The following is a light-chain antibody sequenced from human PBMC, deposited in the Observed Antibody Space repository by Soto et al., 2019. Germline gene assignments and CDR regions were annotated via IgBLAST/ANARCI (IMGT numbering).Light chain of an antibody. CDR2: DAS. V-gene: IGKV3-11*01. CDR3: QSRSNWPPDT. J-gene: IGKJ2*01. Sequence: ELVLTQTPATLSLSPGATATLSCRASQSVSSYLAWYQQTTGQAPRLLIYDASNRATGIPARFSGRGSGTGFTLTICSLEPEDFAVYDGQSRSNWPPDTFGLETMVVIK. CDR1: QSVSSY.